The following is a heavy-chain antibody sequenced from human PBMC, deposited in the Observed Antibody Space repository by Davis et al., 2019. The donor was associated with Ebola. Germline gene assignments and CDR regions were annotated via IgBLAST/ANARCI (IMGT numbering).Heavy chain of an antibody. CDR2: INHSGST. CDR1: GGSFSGYY. CDR3: ARFTVTTGAWYYYYGMDV. J-gene: IGHJ6*04. Sequence: MPSETLSLTCAVYGGSFSGYYWSWIRQPPGKGLEWIGEINHSGSTNYNPSLKSRVTISVDTSKNQFSLKLSSVTAADTAVYYCARFTVTTGAWYYYYGMDVWGKGTTVTVSS. D-gene: IGHD4-17*01. V-gene: IGHV4-34*01.